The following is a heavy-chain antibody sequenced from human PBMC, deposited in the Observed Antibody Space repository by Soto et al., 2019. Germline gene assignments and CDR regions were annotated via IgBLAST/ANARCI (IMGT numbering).Heavy chain of an antibody. D-gene: IGHD1-7*01. Sequence: SQTLSLTCAIPGDSVSSNSAAWNWIRLSPSRGLEWLARTYYRSRWYNDYAVSVRGRITVNPDTSKNQFSLQLTSVTPEDTTVYYCAGTTSHQWYYMDVWGKGTTVTVSS. CDR2: TYYRSRWYN. CDR3: AGTTSHQWYYMDV. V-gene: IGHV6-1*01. J-gene: IGHJ6*03. CDR1: GDSVSSNSAA.